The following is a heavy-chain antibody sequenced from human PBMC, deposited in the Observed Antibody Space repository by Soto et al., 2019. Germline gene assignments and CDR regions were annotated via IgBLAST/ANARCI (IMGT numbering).Heavy chain of an antibody. Sequence: SETLSLTCTVSGGSISSSSYYWGWIRQPPGKGLEWIGSIYYSGSTYYNPSLKSRVTISVDTSKNQFSLKLSSETAADTAVYYCARRLYYDSSGFEGGGMDVWGQGATVTVSS. V-gene: IGHV4-39*01. CDR1: GGSISSSSYY. CDR2: IYYSGST. J-gene: IGHJ6*02. D-gene: IGHD3-22*01. CDR3: ARRLYYDSSGFEGGGMDV.